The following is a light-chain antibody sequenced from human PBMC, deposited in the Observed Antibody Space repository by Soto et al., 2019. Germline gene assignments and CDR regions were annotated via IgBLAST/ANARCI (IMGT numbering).Light chain of an antibody. CDR3: QQLNSSPFT. CDR1: QGFSNY. V-gene: IGKV1-9*01. J-gene: IGKJ3*01. CDR2: AAS. Sequence: DIQLTQSPSFLSASVGDRVTITCRASQGFSNYLALYQQKPGKAPQLLIYAASTLQSGVPSRFIGGASGTEFTLTVSSLQTEDFATYCCQQLNSSPFTFGPETKVDIK.